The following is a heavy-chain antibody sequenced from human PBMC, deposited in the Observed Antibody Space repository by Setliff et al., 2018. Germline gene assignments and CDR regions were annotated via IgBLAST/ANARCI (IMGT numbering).Heavy chain of an antibody. D-gene: IGHD6-13*01. J-gene: IGHJ6*02. V-gene: IGHV4-59*01. Sequence: SETLSLTCSVSGASITAYYWHWIRQPPGKGLEWIGFIDNRGTTNYNPALKSRVTISTDASKNHFALTLTSMTAADTAVYYCARDPLAASGTIYYGLDVWGQGTTVTVSS. CDR1: GASITAYY. CDR2: IDNRGTT. CDR3: ARDPLAASGTIYYGLDV.